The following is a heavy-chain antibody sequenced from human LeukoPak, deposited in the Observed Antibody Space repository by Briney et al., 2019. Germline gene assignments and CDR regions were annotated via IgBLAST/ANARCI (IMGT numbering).Heavy chain of an antibody. V-gene: IGHV3-21*04. CDR2: ISGTSSHI. Sequence: GGSLRLSCAASGFTFSTYSMNWVRQAPGKGLEWVSIISGTSSHIFDADSVKGRFTISRDNAKNSLYLHMNSLRAEDTAVYFCARGWGTYRPFDYWGQGTLVTVSS. CDR1: GFTFSTYS. CDR3: ARGWGTYRPFDY. J-gene: IGHJ4*02. D-gene: IGHD3-16*02.